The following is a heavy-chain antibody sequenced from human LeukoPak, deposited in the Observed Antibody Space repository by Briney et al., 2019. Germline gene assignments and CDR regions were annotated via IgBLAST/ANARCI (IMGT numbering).Heavy chain of an antibody. CDR1: GDSISSGDHY. J-gene: IGHJ4*02. D-gene: IGHD2/OR15-2a*01. V-gene: IGHV4-30-4*01. CDR3: ARAAAATNSWYYFDY. CDR2: IHHSGNT. Sequence: SQTLSLTCAVSGDSISSGDHYWSWIRQPPGKGLEWIGYIHHSGNTHYNPSLRSRAIISVDVSKNQFSLSLNSLTAADSAVNYCARAAAATNSWYYFDYWGRGTQVTVSS.